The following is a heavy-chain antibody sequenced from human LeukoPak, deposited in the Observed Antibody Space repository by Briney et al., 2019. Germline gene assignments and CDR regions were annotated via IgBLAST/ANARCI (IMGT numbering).Heavy chain of an antibody. CDR3: ARDRYDFWSGYYTGTLFDY. CDR2: ISGSGGST. D-gene: IGHD3-3*01. V-gene: IGHV3-23*01. CDR1: GFTFSSYG. Sequence: PGGSLRLSCAASGFTFSSYGMSWVRQAPGKGLEWVSAISGSGGSTYYADSVKGRFTISRDNAKNSLYLQMNSLRAEDTALYYCARDRYDFWSGYYTGTLFDYWGQGTLVTVSS. J-gene: IGHJ4*02.